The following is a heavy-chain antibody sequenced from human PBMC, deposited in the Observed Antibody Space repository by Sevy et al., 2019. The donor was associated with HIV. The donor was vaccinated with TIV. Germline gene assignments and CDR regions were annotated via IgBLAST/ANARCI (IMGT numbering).Heavy chain of an antibody. CDR3: ARVPVFYYYYYYYMDV. J-gene: IGHJ6*03. CDR1: GGSFSGYY. CDR2: INHSGST. D-gene: IGHD3-10*01. V-gene: IGHV4-34*01. Sequence: SETLSLTCAVYGGSFSGYYWSWIRQPPGKGLEWIGEINHSGSTNYNPSLKSRVTISLDTSKNQFSLKLSSVTAADTAVYYCARVPVFYYYYYYYMDVWGKGTTVTVSS.